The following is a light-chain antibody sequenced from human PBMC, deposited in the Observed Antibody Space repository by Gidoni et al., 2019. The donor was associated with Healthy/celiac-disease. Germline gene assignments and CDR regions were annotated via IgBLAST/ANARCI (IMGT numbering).Light chain of an antibody. CDR3: QQYNNWPPLT. J-gene: IGKJ4*01. V-gene: IGKV3-15*01. CDR2: GAS. Sequence: EIVMTHSLATLSVSPAARATLSCRASQSVNCNLAWYQQKPGQAPRLLIYGASTRATGIPARFSGSGSGTEFTLTISRLQSEDFAVYCCQQYNNWPPLTFGGGTKVEIK. CDR1: QSVNCN.